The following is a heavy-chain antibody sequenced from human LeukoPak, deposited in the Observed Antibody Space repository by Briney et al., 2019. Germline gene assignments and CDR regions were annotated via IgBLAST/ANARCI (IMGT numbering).Heavy chain of an antibody. V-gene: IGHV3-30*01. CDR1: GFTFSSYA. CDR3: ARDSFRNDYYMDV. Sequence: PGRSLRLSCAASGFTFSSYAMHWVRQAPGKGLEWVAVISYDGSNKYYADSVKGRFTISRDNSKNTLYLQMNSLRAEDTAVCYCARDSFRNDYYMDVWGKGTTVTVSS. CDR2: ISYDGSNK. D-gene: IGHD2/OR15-2a*01. J-gene: IGHJ6*03.